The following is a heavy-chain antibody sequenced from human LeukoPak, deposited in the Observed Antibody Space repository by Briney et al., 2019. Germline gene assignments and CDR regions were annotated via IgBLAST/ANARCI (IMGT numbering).Heavy chain of an antibody. J-gene: IGHJ4*02. CDR3: AKNQGMVQLMYYFDY. Sequence: SQTLSLTCTVSGGSISSGDYYWSWIRQPPGKGLEWIGYIYYSGSTYYNPSLKRRVTISVDTSKNQFSLKLSSVTAADTAVYYCAKNQGMVQLMYYFDYWGQGTLVTASS. CDR2: IYYSGST. CDR1: GGSISSGDYY. V-gene: IGHV4-30-4*08. D-gene: IGHD6-19*01.